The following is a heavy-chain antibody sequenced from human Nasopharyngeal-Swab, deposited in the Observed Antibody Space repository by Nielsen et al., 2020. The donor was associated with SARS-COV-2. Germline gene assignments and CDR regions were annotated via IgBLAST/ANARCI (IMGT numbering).Heavy chain of an antibody. Sequence: WSRKPPGKGLEWVANIKQDGSEKYYVDSVKGRFTISRDNAKNSLYLQMNSLRAEDTAVYYCARDGLVGATTGFDIWGQGTMVTVSS. CDR3: ARDGLVGATTGFDI. J-gene: IGHJ3*02. CDR2: IKQDGSEK. D-gene: IGHD1-26*01. V-gene: IGHV3-7*01.